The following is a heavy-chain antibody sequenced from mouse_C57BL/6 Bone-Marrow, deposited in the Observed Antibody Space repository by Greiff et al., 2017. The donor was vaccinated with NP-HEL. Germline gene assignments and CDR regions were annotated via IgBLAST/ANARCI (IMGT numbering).Heavy chain of an antibody. CDR3: TSGEVYGSSYFDY. CDR1: GFTFSSYA. J-gene: IGHJ2*01. V-gene: IGHV5-9-1*02. D-gene: IGHD1-1*01. Sequence: EVKLVESGAGLVKPGGSLKLSCAASGFTFSSYAMSWVRQTPEKRLEWVAYISRGGDYIYYADTVKGRFTISRANARNTLYLQMSRLKSEDTAMYYCTSGEVYGSSYFDYWGQGTTLTVSS. CDR2: ISRGGDYI.